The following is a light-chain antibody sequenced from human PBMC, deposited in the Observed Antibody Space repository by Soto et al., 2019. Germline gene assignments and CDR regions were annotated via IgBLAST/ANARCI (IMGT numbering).Light chain of an antibody. CDR2: KAS. CDR1: QSISTW. Sequence: DIQMTQSPSTLSVSVGDRVTITCRASQSISTWLAWYQQKPGKAPNLLIYKASTLQSGVPSRFSGSGSGTEFTRTISSLQPDDFATYSCQQYSAYPYTVGQGTKVDIK. J-gene: IGKJ2*01. V-gene: IGKV1-5*03. CDR3: QQYSAYPYT.